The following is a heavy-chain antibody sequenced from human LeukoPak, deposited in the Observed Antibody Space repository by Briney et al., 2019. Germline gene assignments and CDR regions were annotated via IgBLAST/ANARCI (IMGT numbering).Heavy chain of an antibody. J-gene: IGHJ4*02. Sequence: PGGSLRLSCTASGFPFSIYGMQWVRQAPGKGLEWVACIRYDENTKYYADSVEGRFTVSRDNSEDTLFLQMNSLRAEDTAVYYCAKENTRDGYRHFHYWGQGTLVTVSS. CDR2: IRYDENTK. D-gene: IGHD5-24*01. CDR1: GFPFSIYG. V-gene: IGHV3-30*02. CDR3: AKENTRDGYRHFHY.